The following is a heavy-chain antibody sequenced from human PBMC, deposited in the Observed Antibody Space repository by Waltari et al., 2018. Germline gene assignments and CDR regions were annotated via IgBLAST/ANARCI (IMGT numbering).Heavy chain of an antibody. D-gene: IGHD5-12*01. CDR3: AKDFRAVRDGYNAAFDY. J-gene: IGHJ4*02. Sequence: EVQLLESGGGLVQPGGSLRLSCAASGFTFSSYAMSWVRQAPGKGLEWVSAISGSGGSTYYADSVKGRFTISRDNSKNTLYLQMNSLRAEDTAVYYCAKDFRAVRDGYNAAFDYWGQGTLVTVSS. CDR2: ISGSGGST. V-gene: IGHV3-23*01. CDR1: GFTFSSYA.